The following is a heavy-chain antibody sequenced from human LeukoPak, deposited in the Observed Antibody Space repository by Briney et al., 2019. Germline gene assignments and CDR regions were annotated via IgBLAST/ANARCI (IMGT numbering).Heavy chain of an antibody. CDR2: ISGSGGST. D-gene: IGHD6-19*01. Sequence: GGSLRLSCAASGFTFRSYAMNWVRQAPGKGLEWVSAISGSGGSTYYADSVKGRFTISRDNSKNTLYLQMNSLRAEDTAVYYCAKKGPTVAGASPYYFDYWGQGTLVTVSS. CDR3: AKKGPTVAGASPYYFDY. CDR1: GFTFRSYA. V-gene: IGHV3-23*01. J-gene: IGHJ4*02.